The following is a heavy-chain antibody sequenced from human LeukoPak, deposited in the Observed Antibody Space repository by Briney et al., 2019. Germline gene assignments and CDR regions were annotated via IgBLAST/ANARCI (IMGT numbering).Heavy chain of an antibody. V-gene: IGHV5-51*01. Sequence: GESLKISCKGSGYRFTSQWIGWVRQKPGKGLEWMGIIYPGDSDTRYSPSFQGQVTMSADKSISTAYLQWSSLKASDTAMYYCARARGRWSYAFEIWCQGTMVTVSS. CDR1: GYRFTSQW. D-gene: IGHD5-24*01. CDR2: IYPGDSDT. J-gene: IGHJ3*02. CDR3: ARARGRWSYAFEI.